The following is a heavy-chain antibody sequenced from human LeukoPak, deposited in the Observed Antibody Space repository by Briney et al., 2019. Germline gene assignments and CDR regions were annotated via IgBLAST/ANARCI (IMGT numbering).Heavy chain of an antibody. CDR1: GFTFTNYA. J-gene: IGHJ4*02. V-gene: IGHV3-23*01. Sequence: PGGSLRLSCAASGFTFTNYAMSWVRQAPGKGLEWVSVISDSGDATSYADSVKGRFTISRDNARNSLSLQVNSLRADDTAVYYCARLGSIAAAGTPDYWGQGTLVTVSS. CDR2: ISDSGDAT. D-gene: IGHD6-13*01. CDR3: ARLGSIAAAGTPDY.